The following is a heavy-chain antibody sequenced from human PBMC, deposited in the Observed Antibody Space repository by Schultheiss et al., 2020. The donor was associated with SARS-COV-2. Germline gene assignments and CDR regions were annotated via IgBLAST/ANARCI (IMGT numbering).Heavy chain of an antibody. D-gene: IGHD6-6*01. V-gene: IGHV3-15*01. CDR2: IKSKTDGGTT. CDR3: TTEDGTYYYGMDV. CDR1: GFTFSDYY. J-gene: IGHJ6*02. Sequence: GGSLRLSCAASGFTFSDYYMSWIRQAPGKGLEWVGRIKSKTDGGTTDYAAPVKGRFTISRDDSKNTLYLQMNSLKTEDTAVYYCTTEDGTYYYGMDVWGHGTTVTVSS.